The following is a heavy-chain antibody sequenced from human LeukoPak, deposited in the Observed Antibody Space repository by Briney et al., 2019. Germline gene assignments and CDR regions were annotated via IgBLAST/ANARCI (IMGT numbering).Heavy chain of an antibody. J-gene: IGHJ4*02. V-gene: IGHV3-66*01. CDR1: GFTVSSNY. CDR2: IYSGGST. CDR3: ANEAYGSGSYYTDY. D-gene: IGHD3-10*01. Sequence: GGSLRLSRAASGFTVSSNYMSWVRQAPGEGLEWVSVIYSGGSTYYADSVKGRFTISRDNSKNTLYLQMNSLRAEDTAVYYCANEAYGSGSYYTDYWGQGTLVTVSS.